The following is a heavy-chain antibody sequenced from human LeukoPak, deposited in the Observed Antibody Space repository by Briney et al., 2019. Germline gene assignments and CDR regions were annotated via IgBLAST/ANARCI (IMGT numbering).Heavy chain of an antibody. CDR3: ARQNYCSSTSFCPTPDS. CDR2: ISSSGSTI. V-gene: IGHV3-11*01. D-gene: IGHD2-2*01. CDR1: GFTFSDYY. Sequence: GGSLRLSCAASGFTFSDYYMSWIRQAPGKGLEWVSYISSSGSTIYYADSVKGRFTISRDNAKNSLYLQMNSLRAEETAVYYCARQNYCSSTSFCPTPDSWGQGTLVTVSS. J-gene: IGHJ4*02.